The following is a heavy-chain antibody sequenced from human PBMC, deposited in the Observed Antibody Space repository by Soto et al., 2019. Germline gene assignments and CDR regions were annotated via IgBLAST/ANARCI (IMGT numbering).Heavy chain of an antibody. J-gene: IGHJ5*02. CDR3: ARDGRYCSSTSCYTNWFDP. V-gene: IGHV1-69*01. D-gene: IGHD2-2*02. CDR2: IIPIFGTA. CDR1: GGTFSSYA. Sequence: QVQLVQSGAEVKKPGSSVKVSCKASGGTFSSYAISWVRQAPGQGLEWMGGIIPIFGTANYAQKFQGRVTITADESTSTAYMELSSLRSEDTAVYYCARDGRYCSSTSCYTNWFDPWGQVTLVTVSS.